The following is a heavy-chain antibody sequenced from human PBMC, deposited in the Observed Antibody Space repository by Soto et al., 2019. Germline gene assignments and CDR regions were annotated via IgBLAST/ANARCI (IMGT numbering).Heavy chain of an antibody. V-gene: IGHV3-30-3*01. J-gene: IGHJ3*02. Sequence: LRLSCAASGFTFSSYAMHWVRQAPGKGLEWVAVISYDGSNKYYADSVKGRFTISRDNSKNTLYLQMNSLRAEDTAVYYCASFEGVGLERPHAFDIWGQGTMVTVSS. D-gene: IGHD1-1*01. CDR2: ISYDGSNK. CDR3: ASFEGVGLERPHAFDI. CDR1: GFTFSSYA.